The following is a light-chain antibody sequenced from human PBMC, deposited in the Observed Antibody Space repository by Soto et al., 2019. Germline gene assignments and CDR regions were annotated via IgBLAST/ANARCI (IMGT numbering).Light chain of an antibody. V-gene: IGKV1-5*01. CDR2: EAF. Sequence: DIQMTQSPSRMYASVGDTITITCRASQTINSWVTWYQQKPGKAPKLLIYEAFTLQSGVSSRFSGNGSGTEFSLTISSLQADDFGSYYCQHYNTWTFGPGTKVDIK. CDR3: QHYNTWT. CDR1: QTINSW. J-gene: IGKJ1*01.